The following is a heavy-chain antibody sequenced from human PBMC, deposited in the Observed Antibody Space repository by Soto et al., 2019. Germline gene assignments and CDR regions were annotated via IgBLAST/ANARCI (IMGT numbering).Heavy chain of an antibody. CDR2: INSDGSST. Sequence: EVQLVEAGGGVVHPGGSLRLSCAASGFTFSSYWMHWVRQAPGKGLVWVSRINSDGSSTSYADSVKGRFTISRDHAKNTLYLQMNSLRAEDTAVYYCARDVTGIVGASEVYWGQGTLVTVSS. CDR3: ARDVTGIVGASEVY. V-gene: IGHV3-74*01. J-gene: IGHJ4*02. D-gene: IGHD1-26*01. CDR1: GFTFSSYW.